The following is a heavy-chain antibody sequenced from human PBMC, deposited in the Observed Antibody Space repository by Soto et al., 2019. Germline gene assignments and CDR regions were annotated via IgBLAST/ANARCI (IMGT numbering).Heavy chain of an antibody. J-gene: IGHJ4*02. D-gene: IGHD2-15*01. Sequence: QVQLVESGGGMVQPGKSLRLSCAVSGFTFRTYDMHWVRQAPGRGLEWVAVVSYDASYQNYVDSVKGRFTVSRDNSKNTLFLQMNSLRPEDTAVYYCAKVSISKSSAVTFDSWGRGTLVTVYS. CDR3: AKVSISKSSAVTFDS. CDR2: VSYDASYQ. CDR1: GFTFRTYD. V-gene: IGHV3-30*18.